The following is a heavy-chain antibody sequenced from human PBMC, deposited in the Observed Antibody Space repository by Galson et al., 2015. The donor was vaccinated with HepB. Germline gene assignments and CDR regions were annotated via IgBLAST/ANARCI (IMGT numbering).Heavy chain of an antibody. D-gene: IGHD4-23*01. Sequence: LRLSCAASGFTFSSYGMHWVRQAPGKGLEWVAFIRYDGSNKYYADSVKGRFTISRDNSKNTLYLQMNSLRAEDTAVYYCAKGDYGGNSGYFDYWGQGTLVTVSS. J-gene: IGHJ4*02. V-gene: IGHV3-30*02. CDR2: IRYDGSNK. CDR1: GFTFSSYG. CDR3: AKGDYGGNSGYFDY.